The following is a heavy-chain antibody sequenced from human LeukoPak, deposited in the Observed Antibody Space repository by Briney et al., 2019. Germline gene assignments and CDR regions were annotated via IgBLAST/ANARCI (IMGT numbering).Heavy chain of an antibody. Sequence: SETLSHTCTVSGGSISSYYWSWIRQPPGKGLEWIGYIYYSGSTNYNPSLKSRVTISVDTSKNQFSLKLSSVTAADTAVYYCARHSHYDFWSGYPNFDYWGQGTLVTVSS. J-gene: IGHJ4*02. CDR2: IYYSGST. V-gene: IGHV4-59*08. D-gene: IGHD3-3*01. CDR3: ARHSHYDFWSGYPNFDY. CDR1: GGSISSYY.